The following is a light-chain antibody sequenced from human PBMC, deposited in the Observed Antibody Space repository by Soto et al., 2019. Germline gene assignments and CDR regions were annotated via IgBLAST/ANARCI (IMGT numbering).Light chain of an antibody. Sequence: EIGGTQSPGPLSLSPGERATLSCRASQTVSSYLAWYQQKPGQAPRLLIYGASNRATGIPDRFSGSGSGTDFTLTISRLEPEDFAVYYCQQYGSSPRTFGQGTKVDIK. J-gene: IGKJ1*01. CDR1: QTVSSY. V-gene: IGKV3-20*01. CDR3: QQYGSSPRT. CDR2: GAS.